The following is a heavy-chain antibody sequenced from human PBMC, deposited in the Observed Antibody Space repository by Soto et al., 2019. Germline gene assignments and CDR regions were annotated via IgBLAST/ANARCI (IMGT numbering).Heavy chain of an antibody. D-gene: IGHD3-9*01. Sequence: HPGGSLRLSCAASGFTFSSYGMHWVRQAPGKGLEWVAVISYDGSNKYYAESVKGRFTISRDNSKNKLYLQMNSLRAEDTALYYCVKYGSLNDILTGYYSYYGMDVWGQGTTVTVCS. V-gene: IGHV3-30*18. J-gene: IGHJ6*02. CDR3: VKYGSLNDILTGYYSYYGMDV. CDR1: GFTFSSYG. CDR2: ISYDGSNK.